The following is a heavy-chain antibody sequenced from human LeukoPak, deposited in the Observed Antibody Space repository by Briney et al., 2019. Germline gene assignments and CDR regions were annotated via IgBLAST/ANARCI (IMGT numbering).Heavy chain of an antibody. CDR2: IYYSGNT. D-gene: IGHD2-2*02. CDR3: ARVRYCSTNRCYNREFDN. Sequence: PSETLSPTCTVSGGSISNYYWSWIRQPPGKGLEWIGYIYYSGNTNYNPSLKSRVTISVDTSKNQFSLKLNSVTAADTAVYYCARVRYCSTNRCYNREFDNWGQGTLVTVSS. J-gene: IGHJ4*02. CDR1: GGSISNYY. V-gene: IGHV4-59*01.